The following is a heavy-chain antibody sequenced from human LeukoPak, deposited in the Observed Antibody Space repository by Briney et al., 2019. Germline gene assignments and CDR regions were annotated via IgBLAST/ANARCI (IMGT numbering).Heavy chain of an antibody. V-gene: IGHV1-69*04. CDR3: ARVWGCSSTSCYHYYYGMDV. Sequence: SVKVSCKASGGTFSSYAISWVRQAAGQGLEWMGRIIPILGIANYAQKFQGRVTITADKSTSTAYMELSSLRSEDTAVYYCARVWGCSSTSCYHYYYGMDVWGQGTTVTVSS. D-gene: IGHD2-2*01. CDR2: IIPILGIA. J-gene: IGHJ6*02. CDR1: GGTFSSYA.